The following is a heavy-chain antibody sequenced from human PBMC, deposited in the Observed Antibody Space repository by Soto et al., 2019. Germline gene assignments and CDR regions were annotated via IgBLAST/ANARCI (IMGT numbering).Heavy chain of an antibody. J-gene: IGHJ6*02. D-gene: IGHD3-22*01. CDR2: ISYDGSNK. CDR3: AKDLGITARGYYGMDV. CDR1: GLTFSSYG. Sequence: PGGSLRLACAASGLTFSSYGMHGVRQAPGKGLEWVAVISYDGSNKYYADSVKGRFTISRDNSKNTLYLQMNSLRAEDTAVYYCAKDLGITARGYYGMDVWGQGTTVTVSS. V-gene: IGHV3-30*18.